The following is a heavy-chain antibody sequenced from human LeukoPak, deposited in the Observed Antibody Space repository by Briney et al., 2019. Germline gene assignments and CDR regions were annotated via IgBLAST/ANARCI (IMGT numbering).Heavy chain of an antibody. V-gene: IGHV4-34*01. D-gene: IGHD2-21*02. CDR2: INHSGST. Sequence: PSETLSLTCAVYGGSFSGYYWSWIRQPPGKGLEWIGEINHSGSTNYNPSLKSRVTISVDTSKNQFSLQLNSVTPEDTAVYYCARDSPTGNVVTTLDYWGQGTLVTVSS. CDR1: GGSFSGYY. J-gene: IGHJ4*02. CDR3: ARDSPTGNVVTTLDY.